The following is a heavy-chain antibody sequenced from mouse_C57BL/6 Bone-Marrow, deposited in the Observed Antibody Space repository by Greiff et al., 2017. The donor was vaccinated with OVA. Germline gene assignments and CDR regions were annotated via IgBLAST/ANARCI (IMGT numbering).Heavy chain of an antibody. CDR3: ARRLRWYFDV. V-gene: IGHV1-18*01. Sequence: VQLQQSGPELVKPGASVKIPCKASGYTFTDYNMDWVKQSHGKSLEWIGDINPNNGGTIYNQKFKGKATLTVDKSSSTAYMEIRSLTSEDTAVYYCARRLRWYFDVWGTGTTVTVSS. D-gene: IGHD1-1*01. J-gene: IGHJ1*03. CDR2: INPNNGGT. CDR1: GYTFTDYN.